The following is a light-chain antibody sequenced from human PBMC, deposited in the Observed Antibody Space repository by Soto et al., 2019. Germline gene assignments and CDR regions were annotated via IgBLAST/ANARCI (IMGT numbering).Light chain of an antibody. CDR2: LGS. V-gene: IGKV2-28*01. Sequence: DIVMTQSPLSLPVTPGEPASISCRSSQSLLHSNGYNYLDWYLQKPGQSPQHLIYLGSNRASGVPDRFSGSGSGTDFTLKISRVEAEDVGVYYCMQGLQTLYTFGQGTKLEIK. CDR3: MQGLQTLYT. CDR1: QSLLHSNGYNY. J-gene: IGKJ2*01.